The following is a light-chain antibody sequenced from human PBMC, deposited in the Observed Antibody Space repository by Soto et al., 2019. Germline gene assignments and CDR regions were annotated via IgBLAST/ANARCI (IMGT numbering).Light chain of an antibody. CDR1: QSVSSAY. CDR3: QQYGSSPET. Sequence: EIVLTQSPGTLSLSPRERATLSCRASQSVSSAYLAWYQQKPDQAPRLLIYDVSSRATGIPDRFSGSGSGTDFTLTVSRLEPEDFAVYYCQQYGSSPETFGQGTKVEIK. CDR2: DVS. J-gene: IGKJ1*01. V-gene: IGKV3-20*01.